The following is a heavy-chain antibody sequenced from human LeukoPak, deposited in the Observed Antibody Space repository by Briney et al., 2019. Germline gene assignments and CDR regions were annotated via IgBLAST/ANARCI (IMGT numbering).Heavy chain of an antibody. CDR1: GYIFTDYA. D-gene: IGHD1-26*01. J-gene: IGHJ6*02. CDR3: ARELPWDLLPPSFYFYGLDV. Sequence: ASVKVSCKAAGYIFTDYAMHWVRQAPGQGLEWMGWINLGNGNTKYSRKFQARLTITTETSTNTAYMELSNLRSEDTAVYYCARELPWDLLPPSFYFYGLDVWGQGTTVTVSS. V-gene: IGHV1-3*01. CDR2: INLGNGNT.